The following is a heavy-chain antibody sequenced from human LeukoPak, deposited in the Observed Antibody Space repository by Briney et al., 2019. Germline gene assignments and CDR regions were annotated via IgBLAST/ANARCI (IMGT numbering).Heavy chain of an antibody. Sequence: PGGSLRLSCAASGFTFSSCAMSWVRQAPGKGLEWVSAISGSGGSTYYADSVKGRFTISRDNSKNTLYLQMNSLRAEDTAVYYCAKDQQQLVPSVSGYYFDYWGQGTLVTVSS. CDR3: AKDQQQLVPSVSGYYFDY. CDR1: GFTFSSCA. J-gene: IGHJ4*02. D-gene: IGHD6-13*01. CDR2: ISGSGGST. V-gene: IGHV3-23*01.